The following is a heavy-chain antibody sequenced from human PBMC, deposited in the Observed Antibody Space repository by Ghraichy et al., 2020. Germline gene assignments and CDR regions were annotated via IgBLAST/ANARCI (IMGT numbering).Heavy chain of an antibody. Sequence: SETLSLTCTVSGGSVSSGGYYWYWIRQPPGKGLEWIGYIYNSGSTNYNPSLKSRVAISVDTSKNQFSLKLTSVTAADTAVYYCAREATVHPRLLTWGQGTLVTVSS. V-gene: IGHV4-61*08. J-gene: IGHJ4*02. D-gene: IGHD1-1*01. CDR1: GGSVSSGGYY. CDR2: IYNSGST. CDR3: AREATVHPRLLT.